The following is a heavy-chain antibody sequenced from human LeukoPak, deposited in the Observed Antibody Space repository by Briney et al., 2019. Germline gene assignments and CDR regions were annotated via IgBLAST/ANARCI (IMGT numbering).Heavy chain of an antibody. V-gene: IGHV1-69*05. CDR1: GGTFSSYA. Sequence: ASVKVSCKASGGTFSSYAISWVRQAPGHGLEWMGGIIPIFGTANYAQKFQGRVTITTDESTSTADMELGSLRSEDTAVYYCGGYGSWAGYDYWGQGTLVTVSS. CDR2: IIPIFGTA. J-gene: IGHJ4*02. D-gene: IGHD3-10*01. CDR3: GGYGSWAGYDY.